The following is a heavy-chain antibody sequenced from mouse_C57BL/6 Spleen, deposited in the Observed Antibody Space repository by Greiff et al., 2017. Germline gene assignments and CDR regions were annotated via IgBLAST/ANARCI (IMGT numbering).Heavy chain of an antibody. Sequence: EVQLQQSGPELVKPGASVKISCKASGYTFTDYYMHWVKQSHGKSLEWIGDINPNNGGTSYNQKFKGKATLTVDKSSSTAYMELRSLTSEDSAVYYCARRGDYDVRFAYWGQGTLVTVSA. CDR1: GYTFTDYY. V-gene: IGHV1-26*01. CDR2: INPNNGGT. J-gene: IGHJ3*01. CDR3: ARRGDYDVRFAY. D-gene: IGHD2-4*01.